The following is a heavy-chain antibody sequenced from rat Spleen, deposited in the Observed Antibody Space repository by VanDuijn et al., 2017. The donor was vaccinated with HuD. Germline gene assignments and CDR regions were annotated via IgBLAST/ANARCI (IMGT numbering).Heavy chain of an antibody. J-gene: IGHJ2*01. CDR3: TRDFDY. CDR2: MRYNGDT. Sequence: QVQLKESGPGLVQPSQTLSLTCTVSGFSLSSYGVIWVRQPPGKGLEWMGRMRYNGDTSYNSALKSRLSISRDTSKNQVFLKMNSLQTDDTGTYYCTRDFDYWGQGVMVTVSS. V-gene: IGHV2-63*01. CDR1: GFSLSSYG.